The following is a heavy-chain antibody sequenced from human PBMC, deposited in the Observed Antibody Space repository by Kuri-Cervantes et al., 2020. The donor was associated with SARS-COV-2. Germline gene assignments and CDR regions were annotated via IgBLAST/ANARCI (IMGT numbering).Heavy chain of an antibody. Sequence: GESLKISCVASGFTFSSYWMHRVRQAPGKGLVWVSRLTNDGSDAIFADSVKGRFTISRDNAKNMLYLYMISLRADDTAVYYCARDSMTTRDFDYWGQGTLVTVSS. CDR2: LTNDGSDA. CDR1: GFTFSSYW. CDR3: ARDSMTTRDFDY. D-gene: IGHD4-11*01. J-gene: IGHJ4*02. V-gene: IGHV3-74*01.